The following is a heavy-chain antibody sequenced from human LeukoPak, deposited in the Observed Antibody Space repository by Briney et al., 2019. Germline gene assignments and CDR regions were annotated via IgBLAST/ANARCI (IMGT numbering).Heavy chain of an antibody. CDR1: GDSVSRNNAG. V-gene: IGHV6-1*01. Sequence: SQTLSLTCAISGDSVSRNNAGWNWLRQSPSRGLEWLGRTYYRAKFYNDYAVSVQSRITIDPDTSRNQFSLQLNSVTPEDTAIYYCVRGQWNPVYYFDSWGQGTLVTVSS. D-gene: IGHD6-19*01. CDR3: VRGQWNPVYYFDS. J-gene: IGHJ4*02. CDR2: TYYRAKFYN.